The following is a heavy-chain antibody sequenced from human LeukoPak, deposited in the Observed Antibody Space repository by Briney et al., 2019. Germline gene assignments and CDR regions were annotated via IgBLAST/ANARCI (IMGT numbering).Heavy chain of an antibody. CDR3: ARGGIRYFDWLSPYYMDV. CDR2: MNPNSGNT. D-gene: IGHD3-9*01. V-gene: IGHV1-8*01. CDR1: GYTFTSYD. J-gene: IGHJ6*03. Sequence: SVKVSCKASGYTFTSYDINWVRQATGQGLEWMGWMNPNSGNTGYAQKFQGRVTMTRNTSISTAYMELSSLRSEDTAVYYCARGGIRYFDWLSPYYMDVWGKGTTVTISS.